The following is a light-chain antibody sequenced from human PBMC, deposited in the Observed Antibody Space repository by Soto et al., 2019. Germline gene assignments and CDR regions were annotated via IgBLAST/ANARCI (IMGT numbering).Light chain of an antibody. CDR1: NSNIGADYG. Sequence: QSVLTQPPSVTGAPGQRVTISCTGSNSNIGADYGVHWYQQFPETAPKLLIYDNTNRASGVPDRFSGSKSGTSASLAITGLQAEDAADYYCQSFDSSFIGLVFGGGTKVTVL. J-gene: IGLJ2*01. CDR2: DNT. CDR3: QSFDSSFIGLV. V-gene: IGLV1-40*01.